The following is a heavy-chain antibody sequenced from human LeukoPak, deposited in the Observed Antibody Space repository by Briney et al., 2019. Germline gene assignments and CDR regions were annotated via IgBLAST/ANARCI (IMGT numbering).Heavy chain of an antibody. CDR3: ARERRDYGDPLDY. CDR1: GFTFSSYA. J-gene: IGHJ4*02. D-gene: IGHD4-17*01. V-gene: IGHV3-23*01. CDR2: ITGSGGNT. Sequence: GGSLRLSCAASGFTFSSYAMGWVRQAPGTGLEWVSAITGSGGNTYYADSVKGRFTISRDNSKTTLYLQINSLRAEDTAVYYCARERRDYGDPLDYWGPGILVTVSS.